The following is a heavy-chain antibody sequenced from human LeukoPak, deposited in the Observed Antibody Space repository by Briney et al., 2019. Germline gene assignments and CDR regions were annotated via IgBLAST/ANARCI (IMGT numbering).Heavy chain of an antibody. CDR3: ARGAYSGYDQYYFDY. CDR2: IYYSGST. V-gene: IGHV4-39*07. D-gene: IGHD5-12*01. J-gene: IGHJ4*02. CDR1: GGSISSSSYY. Sequence: PSETLSLTCTVSGGSISSSSYYWGWIRQPPGKGLEWIGSIYYSGSTNYNPSLKSRVTISVDTSKNQFSLKLSSVAAADTAVYYCARGAYSGYDQYYFDYWGQGTLVTVSS.